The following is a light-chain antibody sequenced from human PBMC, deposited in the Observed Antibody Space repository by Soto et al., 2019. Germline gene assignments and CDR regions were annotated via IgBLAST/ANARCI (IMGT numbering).Light chain of an antibody. CDR1: QSVSSN. CDR2: GAS. V-gene: IGKV3-15*01. J-gene: IGKJ2*01. CDR3: QQYNNWPPLYT. Sequence: EIVMTQSPATLSVSPGERATLSCRASQSVSSNLAWYHQKPGQAPRLLIYGASTRATGIPARFSGSGSGIEFTLTISSLQSEDFAFYYCQQYNNWPPLYTFGQGTKLEIK.